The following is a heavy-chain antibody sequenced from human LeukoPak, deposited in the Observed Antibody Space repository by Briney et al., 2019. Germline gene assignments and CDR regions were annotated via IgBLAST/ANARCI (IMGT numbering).Heavy chain of an antibody. D-gene: IGHD5-18*01. V-gene: IGHV4-59*01. CDR1: GFTFSSYE. J-gene: IGHJ4*02. CDR3: GRKYTSGYRVTELGSGYSDY. CDR2: IYYSGTT. Sequence: PGGSLRLSCAASGFTFSSYEMNWIRQPPGKGLEWIGYIYYSGTTNYNPSLKSRVSMSVDRSKNQFSLKLSSVTAADTAVYTRGRKYTSGYRVTELGSGYSDYWGQGTLVTVSS.